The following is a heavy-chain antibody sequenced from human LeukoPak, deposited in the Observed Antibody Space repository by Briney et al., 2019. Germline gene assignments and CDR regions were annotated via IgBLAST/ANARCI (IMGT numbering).Heavy chain of an antibody. D-gene: IGHD2-2*02. CDR3: ARAQTNLYQLLYVGYFDY. CDR1: GYTFTGYY. J-gene: IGHJ4*02. Sequence: ASVKVSRKASGYTFTGYYMHWVRQAPGQGLEWMGWINPNSGGTNYAQKFQGRVTMTRDTSISTAYMELSRLRSDDTAVYYCARAQTNLYQLLYVGYFDYWGQGTLVTVSS. V-gene: IGHV1-2*02. CDR2: INPNSGGT.